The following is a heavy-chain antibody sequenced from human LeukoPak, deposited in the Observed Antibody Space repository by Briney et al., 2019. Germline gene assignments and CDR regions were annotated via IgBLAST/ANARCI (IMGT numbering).Heavy chain of an antibody. V-gene: IGHV3-48*03. CDR1: RFPFSGYE. Sequence: PGGSLRLSCAASRFPFSGYEMNWVRQAPGKGLEWVSYINTSGKTIYYADSVKGRFTISRDNAKNSLYLHMNSLRAEDTAVYYCARVYYDTNGYLYLDYWGQGTLVTVSS. J-gene: IGHJ4*02. CDR3: ARVYYDTNGYLYLDY. CDR2: INTSGKTI. D-gene: IGHD3-22*01.